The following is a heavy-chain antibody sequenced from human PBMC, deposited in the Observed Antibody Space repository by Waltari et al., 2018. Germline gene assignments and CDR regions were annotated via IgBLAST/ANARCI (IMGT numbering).Heavy chain of an antibody. V-gene: IGHV1-18*01. J-gene: IGHJ4*02. CDR1: GYSFTHFG. CDR2: ISGYSGNA. Sequence: QVQLVQSGAEVTEPGASVKVSCRASGYSFTHFGINWVRQAPGHGLEWMGWISGYSGNANYEQKLQGRVTMTTDTSTSTAYLELRGLRPDDTAVYYCARGGGPRTIVAVTFDYWGQGTLVTVSS. CDR3: ARGGGPRTIVAVTFDY. D-gene: IGHD6-19*01.